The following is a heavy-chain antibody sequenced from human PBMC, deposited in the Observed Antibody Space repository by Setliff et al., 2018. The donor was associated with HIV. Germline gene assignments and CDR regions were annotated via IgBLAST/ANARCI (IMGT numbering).Heavy chain of an antibody. J-gene: IGHJ4*02. D-gene: IGHD3-10*01. V-gene: IGHV4-34*01. CDR1: GGSLSDYY. Sequence: PSETLSLTCAVYGGSLSDYYWSWTRQPPGKGLEWIAEINRSGTPNYNPSLESRVTISVDSSKNRVSLKLSSVTAADTAVYYCAVPGTSGTYYRVFDYWGQGVLVTVSS. CDR2: INRSGTP. CDR3: AVPGTSGTYYRVFDY.